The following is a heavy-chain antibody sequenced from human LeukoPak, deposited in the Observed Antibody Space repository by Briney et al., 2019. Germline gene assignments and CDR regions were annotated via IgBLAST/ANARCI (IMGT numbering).Heavy chain of an antibody. CDR3: AKGRHYDFWSGYYIFD. Sequence: GGSLRLSCEASGFTFSSYAMSWVRQAPGKGLEGVSAISGSGGSTYYADSVKGRFTISRDNSKNTLYLQMNSLRAEDTAVYYCAKGRHYDFWSGYYIFDWGQGTLVTVSS. J-gene: IGHJ4*02. CDR1: GFTFSSYA. D-gene: IGHD3-3*01. CDR2: ISGSGGST. V-gene: IGHV3-23*01.